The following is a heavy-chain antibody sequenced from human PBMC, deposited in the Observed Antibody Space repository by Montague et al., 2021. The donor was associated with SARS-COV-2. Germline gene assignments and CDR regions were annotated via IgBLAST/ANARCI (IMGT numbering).Heavy chain of an antibody. V-gene: IGHV4-59*08. J-gene: IGHJ5*02. CDR1: GGSISSYY. Sequence: SETLSLTCTVSGGSISSYYWSWIRQPPGKGLEWIGYIYYSGSTNYNPSLRSRVTISVDTSKNQFSLKLGSVTAADTAVYYCARLEAGDCSGGSCYSSWFDPWGQGTLVTVSS. CDR3: ARLEAGDCSGGSCYSSWFDP. D-gene: IGHD2-15*01. CDR2: IYYSGST.